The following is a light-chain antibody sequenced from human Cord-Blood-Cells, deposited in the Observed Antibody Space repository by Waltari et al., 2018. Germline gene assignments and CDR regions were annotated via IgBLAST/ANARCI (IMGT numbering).Light chain of an antibody. CDR1: QSVSSY. Sequence: ELVLTPSPAPLSLSPGERATSSCRATQSVSSYLAWYQQKPAQAPRHLLYDASNRATGIPARFSGSGSGTDVTLTISSLEPEDFAVYYCQQRSNWPLTFGGGTKVEIK. V-gene: IGKV3-11*01. J-gene: IGKJ4*01. CDR2: DAS. CDR3: QQRSNWPLT.